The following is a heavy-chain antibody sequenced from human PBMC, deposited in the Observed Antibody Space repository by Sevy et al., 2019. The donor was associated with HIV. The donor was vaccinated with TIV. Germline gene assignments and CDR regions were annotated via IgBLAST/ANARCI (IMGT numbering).Heavy chain of an antibody. D-gene: IGHD3-22*01. CDR3: ARVDANYDKGFDP. CDR2: ISSSGSII. CDR1: GFTFRSYE. Sequence: GGSLRLSCEASGFTFRSYEMNWVRQAPGKGLEWVSYISSSGSIIYYADSVKGRFIISRDNAKNSLYMQMNSLRAEDTAVYYCARVDANYDKGFDPWGQGTLVTVSS. V-gene: IGHV3-48*03. J-gene: IGHJ5*02.